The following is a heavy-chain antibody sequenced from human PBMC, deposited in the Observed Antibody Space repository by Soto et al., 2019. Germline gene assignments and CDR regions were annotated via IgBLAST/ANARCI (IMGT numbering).Heavy chain of an antibody. V-gene: IGHV3-33*01. CDR1: GFTLSSYA. J-gene: IGHJ4*02. D-gene: IGHD6-19*01. CDR2: IWSDGTTK. Sequence: QEQVVESGGGVVQPGRSLRLSCAASGFTLSSYAMHWVRQAPGKGLEWVAMIWSDGTTKYYADSVKGRFTISRDSSKKTWYLQMNSLRVDDTAVYYCVRDPLGSGWAFDYWGQGTLVTVSS. CDR3: VRDPLGSGWAFDY.